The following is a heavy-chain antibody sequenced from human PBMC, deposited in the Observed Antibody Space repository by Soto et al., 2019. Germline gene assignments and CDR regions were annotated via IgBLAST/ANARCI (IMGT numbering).Heavy chain of an antibody. CDR3: ARKHPYGSGSYPA. Sequence: PGGSLRLSWAASGFTVSSNYMSWVRQAPGKGLEWVSVIYSGGSTYYADSVKGRFTISRDNSKNTLYLQMNSLRAEDTAVYYCARKHPYGSGSYPAWGQGTLVTVSS. J-gene: IGHJ4*02. V-gene: IGHV3-66*01. CDR1: GFTVSSNY. CDR2: IYSGGST. D-gene: IGHD3-10*01.